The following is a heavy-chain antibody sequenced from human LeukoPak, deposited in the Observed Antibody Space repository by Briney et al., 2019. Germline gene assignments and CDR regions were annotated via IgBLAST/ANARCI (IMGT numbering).Heavy chain of an antibody. Sequence: GRSLRLSCSASGFTFSDYAMNWVRQAPGKGLEWVSSISSSSSYIYYADSVKGRFTISRDNAKNSLYLQMNSLRAEDTAVYYCARDALYYGSGSLWFDPWGQGTLVTVSS. CDR2: ISSSSSYI. CDR3: ARDALYYGSGSLWFDP. D-gene: IGHD3-10*01. CDR1: GFTFSDYA. J-gene: IGHJ5*02. V-gene: IGHV3-21*01.